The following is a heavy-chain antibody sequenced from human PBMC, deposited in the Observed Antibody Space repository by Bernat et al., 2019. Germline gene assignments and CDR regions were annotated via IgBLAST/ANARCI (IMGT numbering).Heavy chain of an antibody. Sequence: QVTLKESGPVLVKPTETLTLACTVSGFSLSSARMGVSWIRQPPGKALEWLAQIFSNDGKSYSTSLKSRLTISKDTPKSQVVLTMTNVDPVDTATYYCARIRFLEWLFPYFDYWGQGILVTVSS. J-gene: IGHJ4*02. D-gene: IGHD3-3*01. CDR1: GFSLSSARMG. CDR3: ARIRFLEWLFPYFDY. CDR2: IFSNDGK. V-gene: IGHV2-26*01.